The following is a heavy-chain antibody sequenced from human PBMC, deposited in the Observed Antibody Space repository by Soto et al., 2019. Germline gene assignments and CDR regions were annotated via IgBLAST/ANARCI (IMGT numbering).Heavy chain of an antibody. V-gene: IGHV4-59*01. Sequence: PSETLSLACTVSGRAISSYYWSWIRPPSGKGLEWIGYIYYSVSTNYNPALKSRVTISVDTSKNQFSLKLSSVTAADTAVYYCSRSMFYSDGSSYSPXDIWGQGILVTVS. D-gene: IGHD3-22*01. CDR3: SRSMFYSDGSSYSPXDI. J-gene: IGHJ4*02. CDR2: IYYSVST. CDR1: GRAISSYY.